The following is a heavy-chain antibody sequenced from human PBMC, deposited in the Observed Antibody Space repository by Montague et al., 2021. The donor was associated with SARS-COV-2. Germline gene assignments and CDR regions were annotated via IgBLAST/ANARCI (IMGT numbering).Heavy chain of an antibody. D-gene: IGHD6-19*01. Sequence: TLSLTCTVSGGSISSGSYYWSWIRQPAGKGLEWIGRISISGSTNYNPSLNSRVTISVDTSKNQFSLKLSSVTAADTAVYYCARDIAVAGLFDYWGQGTLVTVSS. V-gene: IGHV4-61*02. CDR1: GGSISSGSYY. J-gene: IGHJ4*02. CDR3: ARDIAVAGLFDY. CDR2: ISISGST.